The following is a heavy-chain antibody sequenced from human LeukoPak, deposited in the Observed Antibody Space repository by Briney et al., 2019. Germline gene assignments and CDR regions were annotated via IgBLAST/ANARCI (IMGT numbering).Heavy chain of an antibody. CDR3: ARVGYYESSSYYEY. J-gene: IGHJ4*02. CDR1: GYTLTDYY. Sequence: ASVKVSCKASGYTLTDYYMHWVRQAPGQGLEWMGRINPNSGGTNYAQKFQGRVTMTRDTSISTVYMELSRLRSDDTAVYYCARVGYYESSSYYEYWGQGTLVTVSS. D-gene: IGHD3-22*01. CDR2: INPNSGGT. V-gene: IGHV1-2*06.